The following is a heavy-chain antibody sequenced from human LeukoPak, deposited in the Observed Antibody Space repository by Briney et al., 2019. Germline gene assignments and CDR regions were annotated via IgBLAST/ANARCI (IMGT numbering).Heavy chain of an antibody. CDR2: ISSSSSYI. J-gene: IGHJ3*02. Sequence: GGSLRLSCAASGFTFSSYSMNWVRQTPGKGLEWVSSISSSSSYIYYADSVKGRFTISRDNAKNSLYLPLTSPRAAHTAVYHCPRHHRSAFHIWRQGTMLTVSS. V-gene: IGHV3-21*01. CDR1: GFTFSSYS. CDR3: PRHHRSAFHI.